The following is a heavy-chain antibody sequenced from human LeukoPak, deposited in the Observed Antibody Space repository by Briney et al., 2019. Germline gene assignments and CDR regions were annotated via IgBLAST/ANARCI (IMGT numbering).Heavy chain of an antibody. CDR2: ISSDGSLE. V-gene: IGHV3-30-3*01. CDR1: GXTFSGYA. D-gene: IGHD2-2*01. CDR3: ARDPVPAAARHFDY. J-gene: IGHJ4*02. Sequence: GGSLRLSCAASGXTFSGYAMHWVRQAPGKGLEWLAVISSDGSLEYYADSVKGRFTISRDNSKNTLCLQMNSLRPEDTAVYYCARDPVPAAARHFDYWGQGTLVTVSS.